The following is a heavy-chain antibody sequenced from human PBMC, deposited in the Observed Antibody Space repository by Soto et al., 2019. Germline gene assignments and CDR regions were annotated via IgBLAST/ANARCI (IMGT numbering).Heavy chain of an antibody. V-gene: IGHV3-30-3*01. CDR1: GFTFSSFA. Sequence: QVQLVESGGGVVQPGRSLRLSCAASGFTFSSFAMHWVRQAPGKGLEWVSLISDDGSNRYYADSVKGRFIISRDNSKNTLYLQMNSRRAEDTAVSYCASQPVDTALKDDFHIWGQGTMVTVSS. D-gene: IGHD5-18*01. CDR2: ISDDGSNR. J-gene: IGHJ3*02. CDR3: ASQPVDTALKDDFHI.